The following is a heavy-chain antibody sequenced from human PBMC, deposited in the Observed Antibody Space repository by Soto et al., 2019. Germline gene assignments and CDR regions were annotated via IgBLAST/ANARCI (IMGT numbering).Heavy chain of an antibody. CDR3: SRDPRLADY. CDR2: ISGGGDII. J-gene: IGHJ4*02. Sequence: QVQLVESGGGLVKPGGSLRLPCAASGFTFSDHYMTWIRQAPGKGPEWLSYISGGGDIISYADSVKGRFIISRDNAKRSLYLQMNSLTVEDTAVYYCSRDPRLADYWGQGTLVTVSS. CDR1: GFTFSDHY. D-gene: IGHD6-25*01. V-gene: IGHV3-11*01.